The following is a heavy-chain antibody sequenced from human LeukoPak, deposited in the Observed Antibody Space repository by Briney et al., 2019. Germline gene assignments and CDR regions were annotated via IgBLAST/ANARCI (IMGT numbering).Heavy chain of an antibody. J-gene: IGHJ6*02. CDR3: AGDLDSSGYYYYYYGMDV. CDR1: GYTFTSYG. Sequence: ASVKVSCKASGYTFTSYGIRWVRQAPGQGLEWMGWISAYNGNTNYAQKLQGRVTMTTDTSTSTAYMELRSLRSDDTAVYYCAGDLDSSGYYYYYYGMDVWGQGTTVTVSS. V-gene: IGHV1-18*01. CDR2: ISAYNGNT. D-gene: IGHD3-22*01.